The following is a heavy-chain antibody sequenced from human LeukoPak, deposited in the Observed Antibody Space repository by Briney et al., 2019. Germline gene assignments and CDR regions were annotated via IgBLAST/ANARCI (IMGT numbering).Heavy chain of an antibody. J-gene: IGHJ4*02. CDR1: GYTLTELS. CDR3: ARDLSLYCSSTSCSMEFDY. CDR2: FDPEDGET. D-gene: IGHD2-2*01. Sequence: ASVKVSCKVSGYTLTELSMHWVRQAPGKGLEWMGGFDPEDGETIYAQKFQGRVTMTEDTSTDTAYMELSSLRSEDTAVYYCARDLSLYCSSTSCSMEFDYWGQGTLVTVSS. V-gene: IGHV1-24*01.